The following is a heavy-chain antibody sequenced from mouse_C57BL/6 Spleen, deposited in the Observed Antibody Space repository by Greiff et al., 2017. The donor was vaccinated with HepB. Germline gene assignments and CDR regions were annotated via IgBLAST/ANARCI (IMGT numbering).Heavy chain of an antibody. V-gene: IGHV1-62-2*01. CDR2: FYPGSGSI. J-gene: IGHJ3*01. Sequence: VKLQESGAELVKPGASVKLSCKASGYTFTEYTIHWVKQRSGQGLEWIGWFYPGSGSIKYNEKFKDKATLTADKSSSTVYMELSRLTSEDSAVYFCARHEDPLYYGSSWFAYWGQGTLVTVSA. CDR3: ARHEDPLYYGSSWFAY. D-gene: IGHD1-1*01. CDR1: GYTFTEYT.